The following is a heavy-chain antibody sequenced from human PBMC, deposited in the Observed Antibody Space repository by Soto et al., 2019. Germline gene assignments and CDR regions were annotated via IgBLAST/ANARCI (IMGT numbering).Heavy chain of an antibody. J-gene: IGHJ4*02. D-gene: IGHD2-15*01. CDR3: ARTGGGMAARPLEY. CDR2: ISAYNGNK. CDR1: GYMFTTYG. Sequence: QVQLVQSGGEVKKPGASVEVSCRTSGYMFTTYGISWVRQAPGQGLEWMAWISAYNGNKKYAQKFQGRVTMTTDPSASPVPMELRNLTSAAPGTYFCARTGGGMAARPLEYWGQGTLVTVSS. V-gene: IGHV1-18*04.